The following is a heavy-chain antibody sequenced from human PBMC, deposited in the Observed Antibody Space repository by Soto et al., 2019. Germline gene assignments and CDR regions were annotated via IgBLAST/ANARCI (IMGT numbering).Heavy chain of an antibody. CDR2: IIAYNGNT. D-gene: IGHD3-3*01. CDR3: ARAGSYYDFWSGFYGMDV. J-gene: IGHJ6*02. CDR1: RYTSTSYG. V-gene: IGHV1-18*01. Sequence: ASVKVSCRASRYTSTSYGISWVRQSPGQGLEWMGWIIAYNGNTNYEQKLQGRVTMTTDTSTSTAYTELSSLRYDDTAVYYCARAGSYYDFWSGFYGMDVWGQGTTVTVSS.